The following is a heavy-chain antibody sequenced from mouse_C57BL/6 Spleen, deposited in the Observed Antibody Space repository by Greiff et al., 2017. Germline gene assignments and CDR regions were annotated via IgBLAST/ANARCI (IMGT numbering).Heavy chain of an antibody. CDR2: IDPSDSET. CDR1: GYTFTSYW. Sequence: VQLQQSGAELVRPGSSVKLSCKASGYTFTSYWMHWVKQRPIQGLEWIGNIDPSDSETHYNQKFKDKATLTVDKSSSTAYMQLSSLTSEDSAVYYCASSYYSNYYAMDYWGQGTSVTVSS. CDR3: ASSYYSNYYAMDY. V-gene: IGHV1-52*01. J-gene: IGHJ4*01. D-gene: IGHD2-5*01.